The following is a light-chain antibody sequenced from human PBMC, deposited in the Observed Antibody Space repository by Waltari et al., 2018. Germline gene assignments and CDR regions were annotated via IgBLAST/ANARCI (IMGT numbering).Light chain of an antibody. J-gene: IGKJ1*01. CDR2: HSS. Sequence: EIVLTQSPRTLSLSPGERATLSCRASQGVGKYLAWYQQRPGQAPRLLLYHSSLKATCIPDRFSGSGSGTDFSLTIIRLEPEDFAVYYCQHYVRLPATFGQGTNVEIK. CDR1: QGVGKY. V-gene: IGKV3-20*01. CDR3: QHYVRLPAT.